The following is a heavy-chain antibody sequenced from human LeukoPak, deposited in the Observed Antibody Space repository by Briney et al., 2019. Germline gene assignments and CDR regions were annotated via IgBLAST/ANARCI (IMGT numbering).Heavy chain of an antibody. CDR1: GITLSNYG. CDR3: ARGDSGSYLDY. J-gene: IGHJ4*02. V-gene: IGHV3-23*01. D-gene: IGHD1-26*01. CDR2: ISDSGGST. Sequence: GGSLRLSCAVSGITLSNYGMSWVRQAPGKGLEWVAGISDSGGSTNYADSVKGRFTISRDNPKNTLYLQMDSLRAEDTAVYYCARGDSGSYLDYWGQGTLVTVSS.